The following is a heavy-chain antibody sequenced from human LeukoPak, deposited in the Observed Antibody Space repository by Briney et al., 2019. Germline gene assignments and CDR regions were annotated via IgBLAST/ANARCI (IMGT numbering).Heavy chain of an antibody. CDR2: ISYDGSKK. Sequence: LSLTCTVSGDSISSSSSYWGWIRQPPGEGLEWVAVISYDGSKKYYADSVKGRFTISRDNSRNTLYLQMNSLRAEDTAVYYCARTYSWSLSRFDYWGQGTLVTVSS. J-gene: IGHJ4*02. CDR1: GDSISSSS. CDR3: ARTYSWSLSRFDY. D-gene: IGHD3-16*02. V-gene: IGHV3-30-3*01.